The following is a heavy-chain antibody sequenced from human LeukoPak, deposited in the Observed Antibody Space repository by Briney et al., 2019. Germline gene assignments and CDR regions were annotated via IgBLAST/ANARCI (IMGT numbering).Heavy chain of an antibody. CDR2: ISSSSSYI. D-gene: IGHD2-2*02. CDR3: AKQPYNYYYLDV. V-gene: IGHV3-21*04. Sequence: GGSLRLSCAASGFTFSSYSMNWVRQAPGKGLEWVSSISSSSSYIYYADSVKGRFTISRDNSNYMLFLHMNSLRAEDTAIYYCAKQPYNYYYLDVWGKGTTVTVSS. CDR1: GFTFSSYS. J-gene: IGHJ6*03.